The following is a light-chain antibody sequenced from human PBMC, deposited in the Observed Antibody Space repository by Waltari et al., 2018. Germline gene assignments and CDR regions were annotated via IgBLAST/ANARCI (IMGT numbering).Light chain of an antibody. CDR2: RAS. CDR1: QSVISS. CDR3: QQYIDWPLT. J-gene: IGKJ4*01. Sequence: EIVMTQSPATPSVSPGERVTLSCRASQSVISSLAWYQQKPGQAPKVLIYRASTRATGIPARFSGSGSGTEFTLTISSLQSEDFAVYYCQQYIDWPLTFGGGTKVEIK. V-gene: IGKV3-15*01.